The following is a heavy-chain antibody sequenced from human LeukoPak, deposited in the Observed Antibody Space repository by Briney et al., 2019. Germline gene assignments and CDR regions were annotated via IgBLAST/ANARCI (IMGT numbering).Heavy chain of an antibody. CDR1: GFTFSSYG. J-gene: IGHJ6*03. D-gene: IGHD2-2*01. CDR3: ARDALVRDIVVDYYMDV. Sequence: PGGSLRLSCAASGFTFSSYGMHWVRQAPGKGLEWVAFIRYDGSNKYYADSVKGRFTISRDNSKNTLYLQMNSLRAEDTAVYYCARDALVRDIVVDYYMDVWGKGTTVTISS. V-gene: IGHV3-30*02. CDR2: IRYDGSNK.